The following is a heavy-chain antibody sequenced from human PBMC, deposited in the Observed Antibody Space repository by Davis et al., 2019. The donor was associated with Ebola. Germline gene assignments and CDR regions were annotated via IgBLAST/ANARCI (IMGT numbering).Heavy chain of an antibody. J-gene: IGHJ4*02. CDR1: GGSFSGYY. CDR2: INHSGST. CDR3: TGTTVTTSLFDF. D-gene: IGHD4-17*01. V-gene: IGHV4-34*01. Sequence: SETLSLTCAVYGGSFSGYYWSWIRQPPGKGLEWIGEINHSGSTNYNPSLKSRVTISVDTSKNQFSLRLSSLTAADTAVYYCTGTTVTTSLFDFWGQGTLVTVSS.